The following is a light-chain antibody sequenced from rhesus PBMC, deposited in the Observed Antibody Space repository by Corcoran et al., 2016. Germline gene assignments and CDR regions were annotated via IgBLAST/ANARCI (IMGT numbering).Light chain of an antibody. CDR1: QRISSW. Sequence: DIQMTQSPSSLSASVGDTVTITCRASQRISSWLAWYQQKPGKAPKLLIYKASSLQSGVPSRISGSGSGKDFTRTLSSLQSEDFATYYCQQYSSSPLYSFGQGTKVEIK. V-gene: IGKV1-22*01. CDR3: QQYSSSPLYS. CDR2: KAS. J-gene: IGKJ2*01.